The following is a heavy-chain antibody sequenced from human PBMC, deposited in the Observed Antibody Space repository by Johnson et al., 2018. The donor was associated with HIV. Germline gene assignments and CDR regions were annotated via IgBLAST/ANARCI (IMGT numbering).Heavy chain of an antibody. CDR3: ARAYSGPKGDAFDI. CDR1: GFTFSNFA. Sequence: VQLVESGGGLVQPGGSLRLSCAVSGFTFSNFAMHWVRQAPGKGLEYVSAISSNGIGTYYANYVDGRFTISRDNDKNTLYLQMNSLRAEDTAVYYCARAYSGPKGDAFDIWGQGTMVTVSS. J-gene: IGHJ3*02. V-gene: IGHV3-64*01. CDR2: ISSNGIGT. D-gene: IGHD5-12*01.